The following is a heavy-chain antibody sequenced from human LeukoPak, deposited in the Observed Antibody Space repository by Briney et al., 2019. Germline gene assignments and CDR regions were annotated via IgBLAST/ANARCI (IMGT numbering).Heavy chain of an antibody. CDR1: GGSISSYY. V-gene: IGHV4-59*12. J-gene: IGHJ4*02. CDR3: ARSSSYLDS. CDR2: IYHSGNT. Sequence: SETLSLTCTVSGGSISSYYWSWIRQPPGKGLEWIGYIYHSGNTYYNPSPKRRVTISIDKSKKQFSLKLTSVTAADTAVYYCARSSSYLDSWGQGSLVTVSS.